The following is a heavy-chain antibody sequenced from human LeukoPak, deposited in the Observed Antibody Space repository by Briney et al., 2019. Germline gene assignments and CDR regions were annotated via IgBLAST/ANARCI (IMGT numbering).Heavy chain of an antibody. V-gene: IGHV3-21*01. CDR1: GFTFSSYA. CDR2: ISSSSSYI. Sequence: QPGGSLRLSCAASGFTFSSYAMHWVRQAPGKGLKWVSSISSSSSYIYYADSVKGRFTISRDNAKNSLYLQMNNLRAEDTAVYYCARDWGSPAVPHGAFDIWGQGTMVTVSS. CDR3: ARDWGSPAVPHGAFDI. J-gene: IGHJ3*02. D-gene: IGHD3-16*01.